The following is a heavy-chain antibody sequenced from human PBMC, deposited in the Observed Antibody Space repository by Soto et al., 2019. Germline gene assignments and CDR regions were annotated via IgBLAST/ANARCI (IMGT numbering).Heavy chain of an antibody. D-gene: IGHD3-3*01. J-gene: IGHJ5*02. CDR2: IKQDGSEK. V-gene: IGHV3-7*01. CDR1: GFTFSSYW. Sequence: EVQLVESGGGLVQPGGSLRLSCAASGFTFSSYWMSWVRQAPGKGLEWVANIKQDGSEKYYVDSVKGRFTISRDNAKNSLYLQMNSLRAEDTAVYYCARRFTIFGVVIGFDPWGQGTLVTVSS. CDR3: ARRFTIFGVVIGFDP.